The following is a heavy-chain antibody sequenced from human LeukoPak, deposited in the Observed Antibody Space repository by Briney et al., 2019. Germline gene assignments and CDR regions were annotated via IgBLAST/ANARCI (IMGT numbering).Heavy chain of an antibody. D-gene: IGHD3-22*01. Sequence: PGGSLRLSCAASGFTFSSYAMSWVRQAPGKGLEWVAVISYDGSNKYYADSVKGRFTISRDNSKNTLYLQMSSLRAEDTAVYYCASFTMTVLGFDYWGQGTPVTVSS. CDR1: GFTFSSYA. CDR2: ISYDGSNK. CDR3: ASFTMTVLGFDY. J-gene: IGHJ4*02. V-gene: IGHV3-30*04.